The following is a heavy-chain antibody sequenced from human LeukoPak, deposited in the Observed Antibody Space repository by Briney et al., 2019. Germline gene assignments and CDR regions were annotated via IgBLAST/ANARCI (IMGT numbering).Heavy chain of an antibody. D-gene: IGHD5-18*01. CDR2: IYYSGST. V-gene: IGHV4-30-4*01. CDR3: ARQSRRGYSYGYSNYFDY. J-gene: IGHJ4*02. Sequence: SETLSLTCSVSGGSISSGDYYWSWIRQPPGKGLEWIGYIYYSGSTYYNPSLKSRVTLSVDTSKNQFSLKLSSVTAADTSVYYCARQSRRGYSYGYSNYFDYWGQGTLVTVSS. CDR1: GGSISSGDYY.